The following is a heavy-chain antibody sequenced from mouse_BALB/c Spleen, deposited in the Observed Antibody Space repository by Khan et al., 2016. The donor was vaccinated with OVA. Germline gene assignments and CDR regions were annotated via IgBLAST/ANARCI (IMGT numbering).Heavy chain of an antibody. Sequence: DLVKPGASVKLSCKASGYTFTSYWINWIKQRPGQGLEWIGRISPGSGSTSYNEMFKGKASLTVDTSSSSPYIQLSSLSSEASAVYVWARSNYYGSSLYAMDHWGQGTSVTVSS. CDR3: ARSNYYGSSLYAMDH. CDR1: GYTFTSYW. D-gene: IGHD1-1*01. V-gene: IGHV1S41*01. CDR2: ISPGSGST. J-gene: IGHJ4*01.